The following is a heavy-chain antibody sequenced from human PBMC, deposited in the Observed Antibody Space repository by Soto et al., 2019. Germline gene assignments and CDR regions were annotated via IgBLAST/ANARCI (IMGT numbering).Heavy chain of an antibody. CDR2: ISAYNANT. Sequence: QVHLVQSGAEVKKPGASVKVSCKASGYTFTTYGIAWVRQDPGKGLEWMGWISAYNANTDYAQRPQGRVTITTDTSTSTAHMELRSLRSDDTAVYYCARGRYLDYWGQGTLVTVSS. J-gene: IGHJ4*02. V-gene: IGHV1-18*01. CDR3: ARGRYLDY. CDR1: GYTFTTYG. D-gene: IGHD1-26*01.